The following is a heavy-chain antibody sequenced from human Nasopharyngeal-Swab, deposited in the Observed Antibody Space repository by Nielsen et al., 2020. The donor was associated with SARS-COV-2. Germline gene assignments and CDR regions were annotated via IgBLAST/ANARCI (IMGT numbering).Heavy chain of an antibody. CDR1: GGSISSGGYY. Sequence: SYTLSLTCTVSGGSISSGGYYWSWIRQPAGKGLEWIGRIYTSGSTNYNPSLKSRVTISVDTSTNQFSLKLSSVTAADTAVYYCARWWTKGYYFDYWGQGILVTVPS. V-gene: IGHV4-61*02. CDR2: IYTSGST. D-gene: IGHD2-15*01. J-gene: IGHJ4*02. CDR3: ARWWTKGYYFDY.